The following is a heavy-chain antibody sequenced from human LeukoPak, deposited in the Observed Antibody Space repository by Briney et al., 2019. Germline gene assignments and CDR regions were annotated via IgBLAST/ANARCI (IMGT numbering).Heavy chain of an antibody. D-gene: IGHD3-3*01. CDR2: INHSGST. J-gene: IGHJ4*02. Sequence: PSETLSLTCAVYGGSFSGYYWSWIRQPPGKGLEWIGEINHSGSTNYNPSLKSRVTISVDTSKNQFSLKLSSVTAADTAVYYCARGTHNDFWSAYEYYFDYWGQGTLVTVSS. CDR3: ARGTHNDFWSAYEYYFDY. V-gene: IGHV4-34*01. CDR1: GGSFSGYY.